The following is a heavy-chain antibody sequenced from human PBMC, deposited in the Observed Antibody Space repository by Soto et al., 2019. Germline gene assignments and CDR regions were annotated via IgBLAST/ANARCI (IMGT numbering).Heavy chain of an antibody. CDR3: ARPPGYISDWYYFDL. D-gene: IGHD3-9*01. Sequence: ASVKVSCKASGYTFIDYYMHWVRQAPGQGFEWMGRISPRSGGTNYAQKFQGRVTMTWDTSLNTAYMEPSSLISEDTAVYYCARPPGYISDWYYFDLWGQGTLVTVSS. J-gene: IGHJ4*02. CDR1: GYTFIDYY. CDR2: ISPRSGGT. V-gene: IGHV1-2*02.